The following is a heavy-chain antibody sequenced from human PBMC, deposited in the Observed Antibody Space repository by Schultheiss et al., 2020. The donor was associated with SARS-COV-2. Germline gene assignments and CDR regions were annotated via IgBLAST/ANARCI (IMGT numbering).Heavy chain of an antibody. CDR3: ARGAYYESSVYYSTPMCYYYGIDV. Sequence: SETLSLTCTVSGGSISSYYWSWIRQPPGKGLEWIGYIFYTGSTNYNPSLKSRVTISVDTSKYQFTLKLSSVTAANTAVYYCARGAYYESSVYYSTPMCYYYGIDVWGQGTTVTVAS. D-gene: IGHD3-22*01. V-gene: IGHV4-59*12. CDR2: IFYTGST. CDR1: GGSISSYY. J-gene: IGHJ6*02.